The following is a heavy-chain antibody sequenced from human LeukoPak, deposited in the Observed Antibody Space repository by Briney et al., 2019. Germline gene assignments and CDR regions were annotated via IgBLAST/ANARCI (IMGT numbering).Heavy chain of an antibody. Sequence: PGRSLRLSCAASGFTFDDYAMHWVRQAPGKGLEWVSGISWNSGSIGYADSVKGRFTISRDNAKNSLYLQMNSLRAEDTALYYCAKGDSSGYYFDAFDIWGQGTMVTVSP. J-gene: IGHJ3*02. D-gene: IGHD3-22*01. CDR1: GFTFDDYA. CDR2: ISWNSGSI. V-gene: IGHV3-9*01. CDR3: AKGDSSGYYFDAFDI.